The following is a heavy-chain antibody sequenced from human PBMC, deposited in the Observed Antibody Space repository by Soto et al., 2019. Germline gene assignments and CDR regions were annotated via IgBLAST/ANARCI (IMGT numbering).Heavy chain of an antibody. V-gene: IGHV4-39*01. D-gene: IGHD6-13*01. CDR1: GDSIRGSPYF. CDR2: IFYDGYT. J-gene: IGHJ4*02. CDR3: ARLQAAVPHY. Sequence: QVQLQESGPGLVMPSETLSLTCTVSGDSIRGSPYFWGWIRQPPGKRLEWIGSIFYDGYTLYTPALKSRVTISVDTSKNQLSLKLTSVAAADTAIYFSARLQAAVPHYWGQGILVTVSS.